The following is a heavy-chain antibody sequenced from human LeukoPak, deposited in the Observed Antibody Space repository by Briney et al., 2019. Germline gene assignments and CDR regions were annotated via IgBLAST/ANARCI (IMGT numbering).Heavy chain of an antibody. CDR2: INPNGGST. CDR3: ARAPNYYDSSGYYSPFDY. D-gene: IGHD3-22*01. V-gene: IGHV1-46*01. Sequence: ASVKVSCKASGYTFTNYYMHWVRQAPGQGLEWMGIINPNGGSTSYAQKFQGRVTMTRDTSTSTVYMELTSLKSEDTAVYYCARAPNYYDSSGYYSPFDYWGQGTLVTVPS. CDR1: GYTFTNYY. J-gene: IGHJ4*02.